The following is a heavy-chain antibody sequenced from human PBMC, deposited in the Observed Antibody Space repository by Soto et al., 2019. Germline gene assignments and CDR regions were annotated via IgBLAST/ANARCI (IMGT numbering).Heavy chain of an antibody. CDR1: GYTFTSYD. V-gene: IGHV1-8*01. Sequence: ASVKVSCKASGYTFTSYDINWVRQATGQGLEWMGWMNPNSGNTGYAQKFQGRVTMTRNTSISTAYMELSSLRSEDTAVYYCAIFGRITMVRGVLPATDAFDIWGQGTMVTVSS. CDR3: AIFGRITMVRGVLPATDAFDI. CDR2: MNPNSGNT. D-gene: IGHD3-10*01. J-gene: IGHJ3*02.